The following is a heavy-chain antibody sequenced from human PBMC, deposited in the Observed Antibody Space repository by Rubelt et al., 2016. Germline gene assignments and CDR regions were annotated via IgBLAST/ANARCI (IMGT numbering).Heavy chain of an antibody. CDR1: GFIFNSYA. D-gene: IGHD5-24*01. CDR3: ATDRLRWRY. Sequence: EVQLLESGGGLVQPGGSLRLSCAASGFIFNSYAMSWVRQSPEKGLEWVSAISGSGGSTYYADSVKGRFTNSRDNSKNTLYLQMNSLRAEDTAVYYCATDRLRWRYWGQGTLVTVSS. V-gene: IGHV3-23*01. CDR2: ISGSGGST. J-gene: IGHJ4*02.